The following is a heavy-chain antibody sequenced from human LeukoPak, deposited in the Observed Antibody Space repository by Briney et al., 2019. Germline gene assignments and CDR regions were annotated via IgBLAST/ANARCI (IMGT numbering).Heavy chain of an antibody. CDR1: GFSFSSYG. CDR2: IRYDGSIK. CDR3: AKDSGRDRSGYVPVDY. V-gene: IGHV3-30*02. D-gene: IGHD3-22*01. Sequence: PGGSLRLSCAAPGFSFSSYGMHWVRKAPGKGLEWVAIIRYDGSIKYFPDSVKGRFTISRDNSKNTLYLQMNSLRAEDTAVYYCAKDSGRDRSGYVPVDYWGQGTVVTVSS. J-gene: IGHJ4*02.